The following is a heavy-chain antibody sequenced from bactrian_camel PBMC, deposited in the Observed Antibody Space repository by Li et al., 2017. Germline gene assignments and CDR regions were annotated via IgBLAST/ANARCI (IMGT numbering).Heavy chain of an antibody. CDR3: AADPATWPCTLQAPTGKQSFKY. CDR1: GRIDDAFC. CDR2: MTSAGVT. J-gene: IGHJ4*01. D-gene: IGHD2*01. V-gene: IGHV3S53*01. Sequence: HVQLVESGGDLVQPGGSLRLSCAASGRIDDAFCMAWFRQAPGKEREGVARMTSAGVTTYADYVKGRFTISRDVANDTLYLQMNDLKPEDTAMYYCAADPATWPCTLQAPTGKQSFKYWGQGTQVTVS.